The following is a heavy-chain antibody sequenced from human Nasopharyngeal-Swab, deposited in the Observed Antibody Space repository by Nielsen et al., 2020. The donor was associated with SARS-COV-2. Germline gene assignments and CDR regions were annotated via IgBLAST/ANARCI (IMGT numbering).Heavy chain of an antibody. CDR2: ISYDGSNK. V-gene: IGHV3-30*03. CDR3: AREKNLFDI. CDR1: GFTFSSYG. Sequence: GGSLRLSCAAPGFTFSSYGMHWVRQAPGKGLEWVAVISYDGSNKYYADSVKGRFTISRDNSKNTLYLQMNSLRAEDTAVYYCAREKNLFDIWGQGTMVTVSS. J-gene: IGHJ3*02. D-gene: IGHD1-14*01.